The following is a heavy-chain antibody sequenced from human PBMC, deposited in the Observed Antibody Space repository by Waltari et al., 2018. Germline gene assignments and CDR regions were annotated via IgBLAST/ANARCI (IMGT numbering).Heavy chain of an antibody. CDR1: GFTFSSYA. J-gene: IGHJ6*02. CDR2: ISGSGGST. V-gene: IGHV3-23*01. Sequence: EVQLLESGGGLVQPGGSLRLSCAASGFTFSSYAMSWVRQAPGKGLEWVSAISGSGGSTYYADSVKGRFTISRDNSKNTLYLQMNSLRAEDTAVYYCAKRLYCSGGSYSPNHYYYYYGMDVWGQGTTVTVSS. D-gene: IGHD2-15*01. CDR3: AKRLYCSGGSYSPNHYYYYYGMDV.